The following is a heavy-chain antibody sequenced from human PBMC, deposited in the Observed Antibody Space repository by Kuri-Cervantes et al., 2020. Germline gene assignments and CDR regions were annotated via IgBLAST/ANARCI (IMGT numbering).Heavy chain of an antibody. CDR2: IIPIFGTA. V-gene: IGHV1-69*06. CDR1: GGTFSSYA. CDR3: ARGGVVGPYYYYYYMDV. J-gene: IGHJ6*03. D-gene: IGHD3-3*01. Sequence: SVKVSCKASGGTFSSYAISWVRQAPGQGLEWMGGIIPIFGTANYAQKFQGRVTITADKSTSTAYMELSSLRSEDTAVYYCARGGVVGPYYYYYYMDVRGKGTTVTVSS.